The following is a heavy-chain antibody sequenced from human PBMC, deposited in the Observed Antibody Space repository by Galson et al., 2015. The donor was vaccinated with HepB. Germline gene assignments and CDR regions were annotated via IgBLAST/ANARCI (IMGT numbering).Heavy chain of an antibody. J-gene: IGHJ4*02. V-gene: IGHV3-30*18. CDR3: AKSGGGVSGSYCGY. D-gene: IGHD1-26*01. CDR1: GFTFSSYA. CDR2: IWYDGSNE. Sequence: SLRLSCAASGFTFSSYAMSWVRQAPGKGLEWVAVIWYDGSNEYYADSVKGRFTISRDNSKNTLYLQMNSLRAEDTAVYYCAKSGGGVSGSYCGYWGQGTLVTVSS.